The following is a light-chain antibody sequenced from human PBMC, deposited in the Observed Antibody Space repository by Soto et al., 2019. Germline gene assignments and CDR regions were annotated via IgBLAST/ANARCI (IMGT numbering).Light chain of an antibody. CDR1: QDVVNY. Sequence: DIQMPQSPSSLPASVGARVTITCRAGQDVVNYLNWYQQKPGKAPRLLIYAASSLQSGVPSRFSGSGSGTTFTLTITDLQPEDVATYYCQKSRTTAYTFAQGTK. CDR2: AAS. J-gene: IGKJ2*01. V-gene: IGKV1-39*01. CDR3: QKSRTTAYT.